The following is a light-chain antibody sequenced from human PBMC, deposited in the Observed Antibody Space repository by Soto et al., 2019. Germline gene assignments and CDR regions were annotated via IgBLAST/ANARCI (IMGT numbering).Light chain of an antibody. V-gene: IGKV3-20*01. CDR2: GAS. J-gene: IGKJ1*01. Sequence: EIVLTQSPGTLSLSPGERATLSCRASQSVSRSYLAWYQQKPGQAPRLLIYGASSRATGIPDRFSGSGSGTDFTLTISRLDPEDFAVYYCQQYGSSRTFGQGTKVEIK. CDR3: QQYGSSRT. CDR1: QSVSRSY.